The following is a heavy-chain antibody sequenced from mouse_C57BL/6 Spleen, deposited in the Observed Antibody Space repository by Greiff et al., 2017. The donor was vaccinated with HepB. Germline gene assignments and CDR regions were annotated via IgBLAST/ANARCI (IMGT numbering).Heavy chain of an antibody. CDR1: GYSFTGYY. J-gene: IGHJ2*01. D-gene: IGHD2-3*01. CDR3: ARNYDGFLYYFDY. Sequence: EVKLQESGPELVKPGASVKISCKASGYSFTGYYMHWVKQSSEKSLEWIGEINPSTGGTSYNQKFKGKATLTVDKSSSTAYMQLKSLTSEDSAVYYCARNYDGFLYYFDYWGQGTTLTVSS. V-gene: IGHV1-43*01. CDR2: INPSTGGT.